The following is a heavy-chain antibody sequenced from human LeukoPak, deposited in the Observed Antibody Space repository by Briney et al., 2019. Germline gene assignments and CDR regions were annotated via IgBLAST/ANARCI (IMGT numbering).Heavy chain of an antibody. V-gene: IGHV4-39*01. D-gene: IGHD3/OR15-3a*01. CDR3: ARHSVTEMVFGFDN. J-gene: IGHJ4*02. CDR1: GGSLNSVRFY. Sequence: PSETLSLTCSVSGGSLNSVRFYWGWIRQPPGKGLEWIATIFYYGSSYYNPSLKSRVTISVDTSKSQFSLELSSVTAADTAIYYCARHSVTEMVFGFDNWGQGTLVTVSP. CDR2: IFYYGSS.